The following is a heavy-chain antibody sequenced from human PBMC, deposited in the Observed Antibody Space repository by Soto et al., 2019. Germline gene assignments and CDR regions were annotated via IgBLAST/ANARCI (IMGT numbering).Heavy chain of an antibody. J-gene: IGHJ4*02. CDR2: ITSNSDTI. CDR1: GFTFSGYE. Sequence: EVQLVESGGGLVQPGGSLRLSCAASGFTFSGYEMNWVRQAPGKGLEWVSHITSNSDTIYYADSVKGRFTISRDNAKSSLYLQMSSLRAEDTAVYYCARSSGHYRPFDSWGQGTLVTVSS. V-gene: IGHV3-48*03. D-gene: IGHD3-22*01. CDR3: ARSSGHYRPFDS.